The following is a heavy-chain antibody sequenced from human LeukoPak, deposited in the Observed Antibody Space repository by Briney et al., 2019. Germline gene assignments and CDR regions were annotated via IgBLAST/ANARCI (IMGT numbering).Heavy chain of an antibody. CDR3: GNFDF. V-gene: IGHV4-39*01. CDR1: GGSIMSSRYY. J-gene: IGHJ3*01. CDR2: IYSNGGT. Sequence: SAPLSLPCTVSGGSIMSSRYYWGWIRQPPGKGLEWIGSIYSNGGTYYNPSLRSRVTMSVDTSKNQFSLKLTSVTAAETAVYYCGNFDFWGQGTMVIVSS.